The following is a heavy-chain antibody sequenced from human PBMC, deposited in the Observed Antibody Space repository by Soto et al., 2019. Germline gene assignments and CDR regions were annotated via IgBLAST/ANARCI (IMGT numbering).Heavy chain of an antibody. V-gene: IGHV3-7*01. J-gene: IGHJ4*02. CDR1: GFSFGAYW. D-gene: IGHD3-22*01. Sequence: GSLLFACSASGFSFGAYWINWVRQTPGKGLEWVANIDPDGDVKNYAESVKGRFTISGDNAKNSLYLQMNSLRAEDTAVYSCARGYDYLIDYWGQGILVTVSS. CDR2: IDPDGDVK. CDR3: ARGYDYLIDY.